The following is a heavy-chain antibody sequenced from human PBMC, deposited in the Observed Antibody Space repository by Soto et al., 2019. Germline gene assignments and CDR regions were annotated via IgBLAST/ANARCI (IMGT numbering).Heavy chain of an antibody. CDR2: INGRGGGT. V-gene: IGHV3-23*01. CDR1: GFTFTDYA. CDR3: TKNPRPICGGDCYAKY. J-gene: IGHJ4*02. Sequence: EVQLLASGGGLVQPGGSLRLSCAASGFTFTDYALTWVRQTPRKGLEWVSSINGRGGGTYYADSVKGRFTISRDNSKNLVFLQMNSLGVEDAAIYYCTKNPRPICGGDCYAKYWGQGTLVTVSP. D-gene: IGHD2-21*02.